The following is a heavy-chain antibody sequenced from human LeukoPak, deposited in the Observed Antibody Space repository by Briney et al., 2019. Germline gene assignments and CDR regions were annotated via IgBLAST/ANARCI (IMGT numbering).Heavy chain of an antibody. J-gene: IGHJ6*03. CDR1: GYRFTNYW. V-gene: IGHV5-51*01. CDR2: IDPDDSQT. D-gene: IGHD1-26*01. Sequence: GESLKLSCKGSGYRFTNYWIGWVRQVPGKGLEWMGFIDPDDSQTKYSPSFQGQVTISADKSINTIYVQWNSLKASDTAIYFCARHRGGAIGLEFYYCMDVWGKGTTVIVS. CDR3: ARHRGGAIGLEFYYCMDV.